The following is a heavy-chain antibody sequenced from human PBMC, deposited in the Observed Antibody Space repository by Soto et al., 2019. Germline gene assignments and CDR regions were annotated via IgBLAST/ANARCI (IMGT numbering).Heavy chain of an antibody. CDR1: GYPFTGYY. V-gene: IGHV1-2*02. Sequence: PVKVSCKASGYPFTGYYMHWVRQAPGQGPEGMGWINPNSGGTNYAQKFQGRVTMTRDTSISTAYMELSRLRSDDTAVYYCARNYELSSGWQYYYYGMDVWGQGTTVRVSS. D-gene: IGHD6-19*01. J-gene: IGHJ6*02. CDR3: ARNYELSSGWQYYYYGMDV. CDR2: INPNSGGT.